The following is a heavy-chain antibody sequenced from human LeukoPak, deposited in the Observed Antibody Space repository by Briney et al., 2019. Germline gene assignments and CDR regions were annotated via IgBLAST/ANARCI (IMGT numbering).Heavy chain of an antibody. CDR3: AGSYGDFHNWFDP. CDR1: GGSISSGGYY. J-gene: IGHJ5*02. Sequence: SESLSLTCTVSGGSISSGGYYWSWIRQHPGKGLEWIGYTYYSGSTYYNPSLKSRVTISVDTSKNQFSLKLSSVTAADTAVYYCAGSYGDFHNWFDPWGQGTLVTVSS. D-gene: IGHD4-17*01. CDR2: TYYSGST. V-gene: IGHV4-31*03.